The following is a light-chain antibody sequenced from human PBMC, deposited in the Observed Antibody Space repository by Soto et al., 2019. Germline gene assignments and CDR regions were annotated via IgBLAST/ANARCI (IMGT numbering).Light chain of an antibody. CDR1: SSDVGDYNS. CDR3: SSYTRSSLYV. Sequence: QSVLTQPASVSGSPGQSITISCTGTSSDVGDYNSVSWYQQHPGKAPKLIIYEVYNRPSGVSSRFSGSKSGHTASLTISGLQADDEAVYYCSSYTRSSLYVFGTGTKLTVL. V-gene: IGLV2-14*01. CDR2: EVY. J-gene: IGLJ1*01.